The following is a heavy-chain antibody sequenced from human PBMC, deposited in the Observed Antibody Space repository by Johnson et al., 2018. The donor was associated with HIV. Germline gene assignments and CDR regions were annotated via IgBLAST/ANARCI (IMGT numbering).Heavy chain of an antibody. J-gene: IGHJ3*02. CDR1: GFTFSDYY. CDR3: ASVPMIVVLDGAFDI. Sequence: VQLVESGGGLVKPGGSLRLSCVASGFTFSDYYMTWIRQAPGKGLEWVSVIYSGRSTYYADSVKARFTISRDNSKNTLYLQMNSLRAEDTAVYYCASVPMIVVLDGAFDIWGQGTMVTVSS. D-gene: IGHD3-22*01. V-gene: IGHV3-66*01. CDR2: IYSGRST.